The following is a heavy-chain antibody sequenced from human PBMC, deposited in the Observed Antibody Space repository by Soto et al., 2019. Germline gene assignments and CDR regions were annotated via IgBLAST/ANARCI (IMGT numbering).Heavy chain of an antibody. J-gene: IGHJ6*02. CDR2: ISGSGGST. CDR1: GFTFSSYA. D-gene: IGHD3-22*01. Sequence: GGSLRLSCAASGFTFSSYAMSWVRQAPGKGLEWVSAISGSGGSTYYADSVKGRFTISRDNSKNTLYLQMNSLRAEDTAVYYCAKEKDVDSSGYYYPYGMDVWGQGTTVTVSS. CDR3: AKEKDVDSSGYYYPYGMDV. V-gene: IGHV3-23*01.